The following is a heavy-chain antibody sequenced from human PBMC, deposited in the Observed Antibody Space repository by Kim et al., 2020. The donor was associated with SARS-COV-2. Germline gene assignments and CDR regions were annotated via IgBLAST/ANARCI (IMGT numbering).Heavy chain of an antibody. J-gene: IGHJ4*03. D-gene: IGHD1-26*01. CDR3: ARGWGAGIYLSLNFDF. V-gene: IGHV5-51*01. CDR2: IYPGDSDT. CDR1: GYSFTSYW. Sequence: GESLKISCKGSGYSFTSYWIGWVRQMPGKGLEWMGIIYPGDSDTRYSPSFQGQVTISADKSISTAYLQWSSLKASDTAMYYCARGWGAGIYLSLNFDFWGQGTMVTVSS.